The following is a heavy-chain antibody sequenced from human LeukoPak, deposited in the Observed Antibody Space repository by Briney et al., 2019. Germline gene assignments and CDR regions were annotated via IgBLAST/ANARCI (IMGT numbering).Heavy chain of an antibody. J-gene: IGHJ6*03. Sequence: SETLSLTCTVSGGSISSYYWSWIRQPPGKGLEWIGYIYYSGSTIYNPSLKSRVTISVDTSKNQFSLKLSSVTAADTAVYYCARNIVVVPAARYYYYYYMDVWGKGTTVTVSS. V-gene: IGHV4-59*01. CDR2: IYYSGST. D-gene: IGHD2-2*01. CDR3: ARNIVVVPAARYYYYYYMDV. CDR1: GGSISSYY.